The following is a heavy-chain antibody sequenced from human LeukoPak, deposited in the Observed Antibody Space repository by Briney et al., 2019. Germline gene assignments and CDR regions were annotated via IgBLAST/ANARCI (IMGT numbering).Heavy chain of an antibody. CDR2: IWYDGSNK. D-gene: IGHD3-3*01. CDR3: AKSVAIYFYYGLDV. J-gene: IGHJ6*02. Sequence: PGGSLRLSCAASGFTFSSYGMHWVRQAPSKGLEWVAVIWYDGSNKYYADSVKGRFTISRDNSKNTLYLQMNSLRAEDTAVYYCAKSVAIYFYYGLDVWGQGTTVAVSS. V-gene: IGHV3-33*06. CDR1: GFTFSSYG.